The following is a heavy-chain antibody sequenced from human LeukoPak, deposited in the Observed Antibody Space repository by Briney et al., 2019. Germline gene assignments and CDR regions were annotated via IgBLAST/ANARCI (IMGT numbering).Heavy chain of an antibody. CDR1: GGSIITYY. J-gene: IGHJ4*02. V-gene: IGHV4-59*08. CDR3: ARQSRYSDSSGYFSDDY. D-gene: IGHD3-22*01. CDR2: IHHSGST. Sequence: PSETPSLTCTVSGGSIITYYWSWIRQPPGKGLEWIGYIHHSGSTTYNPSLKSRVTMSIDMSKNQFSLKLTSVTAADTAVYYCARQSRYSDSSGYFSDDYWGQGTLVTVSS.